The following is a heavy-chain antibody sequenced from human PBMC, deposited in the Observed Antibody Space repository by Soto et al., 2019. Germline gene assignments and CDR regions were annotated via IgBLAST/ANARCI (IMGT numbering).Heavy chain of an antibody. V-gene: IGHV4-34*01. CDR2: IDHSGYT. Sequence: SETLSLTCAVYGGSFSGYYWNWIRQPPGKGLEWIGEIDHSGYTNYNPSLKSRVTISVDTSKNQFSLRLTSVTAADTAVYYCARVRDWFDPWGQGTLVTVFS. D-gene: IGHD3-3*01. CDR1: GGSFSGYY. CDR3: ARVRDWFDP. J-gene: IGHJ5*02.